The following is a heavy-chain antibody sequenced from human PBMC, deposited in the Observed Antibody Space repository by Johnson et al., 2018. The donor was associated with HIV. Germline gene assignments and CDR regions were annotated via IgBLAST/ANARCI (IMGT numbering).Heavy chain of an antibody. D-gene: IGHD2-15*01. Sequence: VQLVESGGGLIQPGGSLRLSCVASGFTVSSNYMSWVRQAPGKGLEWVSVIYSGGSTYYADSVKGRFTISRDNSKNTLYLQMNSLRAEDTAVYYCAREAYCSGGSCYDAFDIWGQGTMVTVSS. CDR3: AREAYCSGGSCYDAFDI. J-gene: IGHJ3*02. CDR1: GFTVSSNY. V-gene: IGHV3-53*01. CDR2: IYSGGST.